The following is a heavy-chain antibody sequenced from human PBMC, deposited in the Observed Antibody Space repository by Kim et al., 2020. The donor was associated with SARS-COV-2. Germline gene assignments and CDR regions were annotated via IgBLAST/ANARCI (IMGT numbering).Heavy chain of an antibody. V-gene: IGHV4-59*01. CDR2: IYYSGST. D-gene: IGHD3-10*01. Sequence: SETLSLTCTVSGGSISSYYWSWIRQPPGKGLEWIGYIYYSGSTNYNPSLKSRVTISVDTSKNQFSLKLSSVTAADTAVYYCASRKWGSGWGFDYWGQGTLVTVSS. J-gene: IGHJ4*02. CDR3: ASRKWGSGWGFDY. CDR1: GGSISSYY.